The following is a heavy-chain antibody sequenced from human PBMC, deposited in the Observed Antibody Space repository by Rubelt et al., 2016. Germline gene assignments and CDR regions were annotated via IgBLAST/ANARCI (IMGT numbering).Heavy chain of an antibody. Sequence: QVQLVQSGSELKKPGASVKVSCKASGYTFTSYAMNWVRQAPGQGLEWMGWINTNTGNPTYAQGCTGRLAFPLDTSCRTAYLQISSLKAEDTAVYYGARDPSSWQGWLLWGQGTLVTVSS. CDR3: ARDPSSWQGWLL. CDR2: INTNTGNP. J-gene: IGHJ4*02. V-gene: IGHV7-4-1*02. CDR1: GYTFTSYA. D-gene: IGHD6-13*01.